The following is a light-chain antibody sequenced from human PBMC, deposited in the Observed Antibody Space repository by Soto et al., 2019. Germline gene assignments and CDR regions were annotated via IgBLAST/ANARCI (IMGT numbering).Light chain of an antibody. CDR2: DVT. V-gene: IGLV2-14*03. Sequence: QSALTQPASVSGSPGQSITISCTGTSSDVGSYNYVSWYQHHPGKVPKLMIYDVTNRPSGVSDRFSGSKSGNTASLTISGLQAEDEADYYCSSYTSSSTLVFGTGTKVTVL. CDR1: SSDVGSYNY. J-gene: IGLJ1*01. CDR3: SSYTSSSTLV.